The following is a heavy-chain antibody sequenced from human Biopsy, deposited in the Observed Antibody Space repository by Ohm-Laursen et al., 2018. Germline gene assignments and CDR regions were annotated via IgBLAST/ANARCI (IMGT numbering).Heavy chain of an antibody. V-gene: IGHV4-59*08. D-gene: IGHD3-22*01. J-gene: IGHJ4*02. CDR1: GDSISSYF. CDR3: AAYYYDSSGYFYAFHY. Sequence: SDTLSLTCTVSGDSISSYFWSWITQPLGKGLEWVGDVSYSGNTKYNPSLKSRVIISADTSKNQFSLKLSSVTAADTAMYYCAAYYYDSSGYFYAFHYWGQGTLVTVSS. CDR2: VSYSGNT.